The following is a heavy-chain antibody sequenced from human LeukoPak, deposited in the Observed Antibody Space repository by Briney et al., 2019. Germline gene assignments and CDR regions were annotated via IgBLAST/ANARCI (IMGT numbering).Heavy chain of an antibody. J-gene: IGHJ4*02. V-gene: IGHV4-59*01. CDR2: IYYSGST. CDR1: GGSISSYY. CDR3: ASFYGSGSYYSY. D-gene: IGHD3-10*01. Sequence: SETLSLTCTVSGGSISSYYWSWIRQPPGKGLEWTGYIYYSGSTNYNPSLKSRVTISVDTSKNQFSLKLSSVTAADTAVYYCASFYGSGSYYSYWGQGTLVTVSS.